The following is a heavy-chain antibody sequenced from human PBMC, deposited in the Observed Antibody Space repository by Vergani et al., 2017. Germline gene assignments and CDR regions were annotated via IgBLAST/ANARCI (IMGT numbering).Heavy chain of an antibody. CDR3: TRLKILFWADDC. Sequence: QVQLQESGPGLVRPSQTLSLTCTVSGDSISNCHYYWSWVRQSPGKGLEWIAFISYDLNTYYHPSLRSRTTLSLDSSRNQFSLNLSSVTVADTAVYFGTRLKILFWADDCWGQGAMVTVSS. CDR1: GDSISNCHYY. D-gene: IGHD2-21*01. V-gene: IGHV4-30-4*01. J-gene: IGHJ4*02. CDR2: ISYDLNT.